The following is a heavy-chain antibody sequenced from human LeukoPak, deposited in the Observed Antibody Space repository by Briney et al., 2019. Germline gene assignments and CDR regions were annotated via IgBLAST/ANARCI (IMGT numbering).Heavy chain of an antibody. D-gene: IGHD3-10*01. V-gene: IGHV1-46*01. CDR3: ARGFGYASHCYYMDV. CDR1: GYTFTSYY. CDR2: INPSGGST. Sequence: ASVKVSCKASGYTFTSYYMHWVRQAPGQGLEWMGIINPSGGSTSYAQKFQGRVTITRNTSISTAYMELSSLRSEDTAVYYCARGFGYASHCYYMDVWGKGTTVTVSS. J-gene: IGHJ6*03.